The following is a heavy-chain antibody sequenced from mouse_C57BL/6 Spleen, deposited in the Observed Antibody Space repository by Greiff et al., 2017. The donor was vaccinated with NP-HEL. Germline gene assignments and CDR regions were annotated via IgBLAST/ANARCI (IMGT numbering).Heavy chain of an antibody. D-gene: IGHD2-4*01. V-gene: IGHV1-54*01. CDR1: GYAFTNYL. CDR3: ARGDDYDVGYAMDY. CDR2: INPGSGGT. J-gene: IGHJ4*01. Sequence: QVQLKQSGAELVRPGTSVKVSCKASGYAFTNYLIEWVKQRPGQGLEWIGVINPGSGGTNYNEKFKGKATLTADISSSTAYMQLSSLTSEDSAVYFCARGDDYDVGYAMDYWGQGTSVTVSS.